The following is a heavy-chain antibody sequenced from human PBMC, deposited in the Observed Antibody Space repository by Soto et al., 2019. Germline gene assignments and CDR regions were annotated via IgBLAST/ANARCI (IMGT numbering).Heavy chain of an antibody. CDR2: INPKSGGT. D-gene: IGHD2-8*01. V-gene: IGHV1-2*04. CDR3: ARGDSTDCSNGVCSFFYNHDMDV. Sequence: ASVKVSCKASGYRFTDYHIHWVRQAPGQGLEWLGRINPKSGGTSTSQKFQGWVTMTTDTSISTASMELTRLTSDDTAIYYCARGDSTDCSNGVCSFFYNHDMDVWGQGTTVTVSS. CDR1: GYRFTDYH. J-gene: IGHJ6*02.